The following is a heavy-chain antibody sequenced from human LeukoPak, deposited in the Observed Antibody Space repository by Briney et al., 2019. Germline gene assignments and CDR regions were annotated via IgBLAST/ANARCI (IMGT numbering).Heavy chain of an antibody. CDR1: GYTLTSYG. Sequence: ASVKASCKASGYTLTSYGINWVRQAPGQGLEWMGWISTYTGNTNYAQKLQGRVTVTTDTSTNTAFMELRSLRSDDTAVYYCARKRYDSSGSYYFDYWGQGTLVTVSS. V-gene: IGHV1-18*01. CDR3: ARKRYDSSGSYYFDY. D-gene: IGHD3-22*01. J-gene: IGHJ4*02. CDR2: ISTYTGNT.